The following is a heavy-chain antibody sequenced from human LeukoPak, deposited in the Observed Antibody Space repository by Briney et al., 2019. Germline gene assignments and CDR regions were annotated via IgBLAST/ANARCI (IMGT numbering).Heavy chain of an antibody. Sequence: PSETLSLTCAVYGGSFSGYYWSWIRQPPGKGLEWIGEINHSGSTNYNPSLKSRVTISVDTSKNQFSLKLSSVTAADTAIYYCARSYCSGGSCWVYFDYWGREPWSPSPQ. D-gene: IGHD2-15*01. CDR1: GGSFSGYY. V-gene: IGHV4-34*01. CDR3: ARSYCSGGSCWVYFDY. CDR2: INHSGST. J-gene: IGHJ4*02.